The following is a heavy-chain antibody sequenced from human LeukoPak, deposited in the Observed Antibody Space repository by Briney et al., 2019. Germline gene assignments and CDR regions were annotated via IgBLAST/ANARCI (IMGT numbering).Heavy chain of an antibody. CDR3: ARAHDRGYYYGFDY. CDR2: IYSAGNT. J-gene: IGHJ4*02. Sequence: GGSLRLSCAASGFTVSSNYMSWVRQAPGKGLEWVSVIYSAGNTYYADSVQGRFTMSRENPENALYLQMNSLRAEDTAVYYCARAHDRGYYYGFDYWGQGTLVTVSS. V-gene: IGHV3-66*01. CDR1: GFTVSSNY. D-gene: IGHD3-22*01.